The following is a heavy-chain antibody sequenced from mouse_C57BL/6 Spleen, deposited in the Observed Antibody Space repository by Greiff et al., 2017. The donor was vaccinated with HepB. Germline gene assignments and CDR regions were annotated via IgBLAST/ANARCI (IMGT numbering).Heavy chain of an antibody. J-gene: IGHJ2*01. Sequence: VHLVESGAELVRPGTSVKVSCKASGYAFTNYLIEWVKQRPGQGLEWIGVINPGSGGTNYNEKFKGKATLTADKSSSTAYMQLSSLTAEDSAVYFCARSGITTVVADYWGQGTTLTVSS. CDR1: GYAFTNYL. V-gene: IGHV1-54*01. CDR2: INPGSGGT. CDR3: ARSGITTVVADY. D-gene: IGHD1-1*01.